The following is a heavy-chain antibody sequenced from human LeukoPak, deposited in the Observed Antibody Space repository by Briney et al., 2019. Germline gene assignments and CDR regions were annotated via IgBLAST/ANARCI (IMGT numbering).Heavy chain of an antibody. CDR3: ARQYYDLWSGFYYYYMDV. V-gene: IGHV1-2*02. J-gene: IGHJ6*03. CDR1: GYTFTGYY. CDR2: INPNSGGT. D-gene: IGHD3-3*01. Sequence: ASVKVSCKASGYTFTGYYMHWVRQAPGQGLEWMGWINPNSGGTNYAQKFQGRVTMTRDTSISTAYMELSRLRSDDTAVYYCARQYYDLWSGFYYYYMDVWGKGTTVTVSS.